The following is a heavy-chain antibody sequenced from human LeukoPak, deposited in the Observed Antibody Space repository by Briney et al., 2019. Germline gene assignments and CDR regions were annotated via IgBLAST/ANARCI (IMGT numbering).Heavy chain of an antibody. J-gene: IGHJ5*02. CDR3: ARDSYDFWSGPNWFDP. CDR1: GGSISSYY. D-gene: IGHD3-3*01. V-gene: IGHV4-59*01. Sequence: PSETLSLTCTVSGGSISSYYWSWIRQPPGKGLEWIGYIYYSESTNYNPSLKSRVTISVDTSKNQFSLKLSSVTAADTAVYYCARDSYDFWSGPNWFDPWGQGTLVTVSS. CDR2: IYYSEST.